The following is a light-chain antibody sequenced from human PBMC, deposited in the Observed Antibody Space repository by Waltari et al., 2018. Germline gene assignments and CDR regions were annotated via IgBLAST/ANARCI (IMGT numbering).Light chain of an antibody. J-gene: IGLJ1*01. CDR3: SSYSSTSTFYV. CDR2: DVS. Sequence: QSALTQPASVSGSPGQSVTISCTGSSSDIGAYDYVSWYQQHPDKGPKLLVYDVSQRPSGVSNRFSGSKSGNPASLVISGLRAEDEADYYCSSYSSTSTFYVFGTGTTVTVL. CDR1: SSDIGAYDY. V-gene: IGLV2-14*03.